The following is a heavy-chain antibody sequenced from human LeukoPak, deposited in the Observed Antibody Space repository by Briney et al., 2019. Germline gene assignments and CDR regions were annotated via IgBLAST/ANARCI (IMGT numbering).Heavy chain of an antibody. CDR2: IIPILGIA. D-gene: IGHD1-1*01. V-gene: IGHV1-69*04. CDR1: GGTFTSYT. J-gene: IGHJ3*02. Sequence: ASVKVSCKASGGTFTSYTISWVRQAPGQGLEWKGRIIPILGIANYAQKLQGRVTITADKYTSTAYMELSSLRSEDTAVYYCARDVQLERRGGAFDNWGQGTMVTVSS. CDR3: ARDVQLERRGGAFDN.